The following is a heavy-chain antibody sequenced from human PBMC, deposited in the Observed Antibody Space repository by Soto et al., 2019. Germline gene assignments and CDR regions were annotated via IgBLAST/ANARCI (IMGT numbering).Heavy chain of an antibody. J-gene: IGHJ3*02. CDR2: ISNSGGTI. Sequence: GGSLRLSCAASGFTFSTYAMSWFRQAPGKGLEWVSAISNSGGTIYYADSVQGRFTISRDNSMNTLFLQMHSLRIEDTAVYYCAHPRGFGVFDAYDIWGQGTMVTVS. CDR1: GFTFSTYA. V-gene: IGHV3-23*01. CDR3: AHPRGFGVFDAYDI. D-gene: IGHD3-10*01.